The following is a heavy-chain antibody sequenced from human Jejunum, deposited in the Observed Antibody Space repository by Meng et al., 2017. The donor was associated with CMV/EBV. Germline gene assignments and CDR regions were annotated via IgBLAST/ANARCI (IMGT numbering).Heavy chain of an antibody. Sequence: SCAASGLAFRAYRMHWVHQVAGEGLVWVSHIIGAGTTATYADSVKGRFTISRDNAKNTLYLQMNSLRVEDTGVYCCGRGNYYAVDVWGQGTTVTVSS. CDR3: GRGNYYAVDV. V-gene: IGHV3-74*01. CDR2: IIGAGTTA. J-gene: IGHJ6*02. CDR1: GLAFRAYR.